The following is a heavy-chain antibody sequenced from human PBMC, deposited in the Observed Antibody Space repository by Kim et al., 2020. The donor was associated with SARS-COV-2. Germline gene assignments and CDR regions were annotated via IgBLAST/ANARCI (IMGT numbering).Heavy chain of an antibody. V-gene: IGHV3-66*01. CDR3: GGGGRIQALPDAFDI. D-gene: IGHD2-21*01. Sequence: DSVKGRFTLSRDNSKYALYLQMNGLRAEDTAVYYCGGGGRIQALPDAFDIWGQGTMVTVSS. J-gene: IGHJ3*02.